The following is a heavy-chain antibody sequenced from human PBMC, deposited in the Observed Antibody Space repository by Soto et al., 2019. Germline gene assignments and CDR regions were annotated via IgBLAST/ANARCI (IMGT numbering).Heavy chain of an antibody. V-gene: IGHV4-59*06. J-gene: IGHJ5*02. CDR1: GGSISSYY. CDR2: SFYSGAT. CDR3: ARVQPYDYGANAGWLDP. D-gene: IGHD4-17*01. Sequence: SETLSLTCTVSGGSISSYYWSWIRQHPGKGLEWIGYSFYSGATYYNPSLKSRTIISVDTSKNQFSLTLSSLTAADTAVYYCARVQPYDYGANAGWLDPWGQGTLVTVSS.